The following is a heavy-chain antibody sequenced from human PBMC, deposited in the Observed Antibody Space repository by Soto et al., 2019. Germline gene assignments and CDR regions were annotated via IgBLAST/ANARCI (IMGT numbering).Heavy chain of an antibody. CDR3: ARYSSSWSKYLQL. CDR2: IYYIGST. Sequence: PSETLSLTCTVSGGSISSYYWSWIRQPPGKGLEWIGYIYYIGSTNYNPSLKSRVTISVDTSKNQFSLKLNSVIAADTGVYYCARYSSSWSKYLQLWGRGTLVTVSS. V-gene: IGHV4-59*12. D-gene: IGHD6-13*01. CDR1: GGSISSYY. J-gene: IGHJ1*01.